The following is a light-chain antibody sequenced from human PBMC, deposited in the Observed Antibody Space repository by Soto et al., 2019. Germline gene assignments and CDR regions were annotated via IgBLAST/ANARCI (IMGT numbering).Light chain of an antibody. CDR1: HDVSVS. CDR3: QQRASWPYT. J-gene: IGKJ2*01. CDR2: DAS. V-gene: IGKV3-11*01. Sequence: EIESTQSPYTLSLSPGEGATLSCRASHDVSVSLVWYRQRPGQSPRLLIHDASNRATGISARFSGSGSGTDFTLTIGSLEPEESALYYCQQRASWPYTSGQGTKVDI.